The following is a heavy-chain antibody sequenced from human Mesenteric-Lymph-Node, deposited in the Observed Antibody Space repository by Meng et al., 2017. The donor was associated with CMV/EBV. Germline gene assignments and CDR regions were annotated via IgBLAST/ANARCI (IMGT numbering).Heavy chain of an antibody. D-gene: IGHD2-8*01. J-gene: IGHJ6*02. CDR3: ARGGIVRYYGMDV. CDR1: GFTVSSNY. CDR2: IYSGGST. V-gene: IGHV3-53*01. Sequence: GGSLRLSCAASGFTVSSNYMSWVRQAPGKGLEWVSVIYSGGSTYYVDSVKGRFTISRDNSKNTLYLQMNSLRAEDTAVYYCARGGIVRYYGMDVWGQGTTVTVSS.